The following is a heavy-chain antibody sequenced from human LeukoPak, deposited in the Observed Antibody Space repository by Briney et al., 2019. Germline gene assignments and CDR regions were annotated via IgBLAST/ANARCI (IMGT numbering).Heavy chain of an antibody. V-gene: IGHV1-18*01. D-gene: IGHD2-2*01. CDR3: ARDQCSSTSCYVGVGIFDY. Sequence: ASVKVSCKTSGYFFSHYGISWVRQAPGQGPEWLGWISGFNDNTNYAQRVQGRVTMTTDTATGTAYMELRSLRSDDTAVYYCARDQCSSTSCYVGVGIFDYWGQGTLVTVSS. CDR2: ISGFNDNT. CDR1: GYFFSHYG. J-gene: IGHJ4*02.